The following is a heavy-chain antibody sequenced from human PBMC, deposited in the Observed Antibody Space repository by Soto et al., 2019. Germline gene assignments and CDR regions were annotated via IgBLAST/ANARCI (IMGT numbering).Heavy chain of an antibody. CDR3: ASGRKGGYDYRYYFDY. Sequence: QVQLVQSGAEVKKPGSSVKVSCKASGGTFSSYTISWVRQAPGQGLEWMGRIIPILGIANYAQKFQGRVTITADKSTRRAEMELRSRRSEDTAVYYCASGRKGGYDYRYYFDYWGQGTLVTVSS. D-gene: IGHD5-12*01. CDR1: GGTFSSYT. J-gene: IGHJ4*02. V-gene: IGHV1-69*02. CDR2: IIPILGIA.